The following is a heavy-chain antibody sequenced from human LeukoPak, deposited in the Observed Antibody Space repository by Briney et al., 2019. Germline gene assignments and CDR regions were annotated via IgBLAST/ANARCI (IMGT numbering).Heavy chain of an antibody. CDR3: ARGLGYCSSTSCYEGYYFDY. J-gene: IGHJ4*02. Sequence: PGGPLRLSCAASGFTFSSYWMSWVCQAPGKGLEWVANIKQGGSEKYYVDSVKGRFTISRDNAKNSLYLQMNSLRAEDTAVYYCARGLGYCSSTSCYEGYYFDYWGQGTLVTVSS. V-gene: IGHV3-7*04. CDR1: GFTFSSYW. D-gene: IGHD2-2*01. CDR2: IKQGGSEK.